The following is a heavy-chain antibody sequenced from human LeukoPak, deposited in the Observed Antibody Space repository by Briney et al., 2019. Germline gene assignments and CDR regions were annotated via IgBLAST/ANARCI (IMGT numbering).Heavy chain of an antibody. D-gene: IGHD5-12*01. J-gene: IGHJ5*02. Sequence: PSETLSLTCAVSGYCISSGYYWGWIRQPPGKGLEWIGSIYHSGSTYYNPSLKSRVTISGDTSKNQFSLKLSSVTAADTAVYYCARRVKGGYEGWFDPWGQGTLVTVSS. CDR1: GYCISSGYY. CDR3: ARRVKGGYEGWFDP. V-gene: IGHV4-38-2*01. CDR2: IYHSGST.